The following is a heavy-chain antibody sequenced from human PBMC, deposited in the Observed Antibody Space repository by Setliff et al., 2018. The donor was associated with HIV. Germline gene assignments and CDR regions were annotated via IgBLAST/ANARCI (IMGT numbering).Heavy chain of an antibody. V-gene: IGHV1-18*01. CDR3: ARLGSGWSDSYYYAMDI. CDR2: ISPNFGHT. Sequence: ASVKVSCKASGYTFTTYGISWVRQAPGHGLEWMGWISPNFGHTKYAQKFLDRVTMTVDTATSRVYMELRSLRSDDTAVYFCARLGSGWSDSYYYAMDIWGQGTTVTSP. J-gene: IGHJ6*02. D-gene: IGHD6-19*01. CDR1: GYTFTTYG.